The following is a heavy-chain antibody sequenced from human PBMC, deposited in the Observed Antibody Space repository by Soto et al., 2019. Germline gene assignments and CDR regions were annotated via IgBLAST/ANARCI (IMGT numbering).Heavy chain of an antibody. D-gene: IGHD1-1*01. J-gene: IGHJ4*02. CDR3: TKGGIPRRYNIPKVDFDY. CDR1: GLIFSNYA. CDR2: ISGSGATT. Sequence: GGSLRLSCAASGLIFSNYAMSWGGQTPGRGLEWVSAISGSGATTYYPDSVKGRFTISRDNSKNTLYLQMNNLRADDTAVYYCTKGGIPRRYNIPKVDFDYWGQGSLVTVSS. V-gene: IGHV3-23*01.